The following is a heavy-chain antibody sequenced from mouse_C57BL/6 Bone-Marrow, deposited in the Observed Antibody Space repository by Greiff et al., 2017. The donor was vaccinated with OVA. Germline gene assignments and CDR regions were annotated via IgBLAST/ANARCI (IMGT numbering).Heavy chain of an antibody. J-gene: IGHJ4*01. V-gene: IGHV10-1*01. CDR3: VRHDIRSSMDY. CDR1: GFSFNTYA. Sequence: EVNVVESGGGLVQPKGSSKLSCAASGFSFNTYAMNWVRQAPGKGLEWVARIRSKSNNYATYYADSVKDRFTISRDDSESMLYLQMNNLKTEDTAMYYCVRHDIRSSMDYWGQGTSVTVSS. CDR2: IRSKSNNYAT. D-gene: IGHD1-1*01.